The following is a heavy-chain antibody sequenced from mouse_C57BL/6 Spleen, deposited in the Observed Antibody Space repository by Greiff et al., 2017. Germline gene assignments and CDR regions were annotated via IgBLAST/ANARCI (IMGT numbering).Heavy chain of an antibody. D-gene: IGHD2-4*01. CDR3: ARRDYDGPWFAY. J-gene: IGHJ3*01. CDR1: GFSLTSYA. V-gene: IGHV2-9-1*01. CDR2: IWTGGGK. Sequence: VQVVESGPGLVAPSPTLSITCPVSGFSLTSYAISWVRQPPGKGLEWLGVIWTGGGKNYNSALKSRLSISKDNSKSQVFLKMNSLQTDDTARYYCARRDYDGPWFAYWGQGTLVTVSA.